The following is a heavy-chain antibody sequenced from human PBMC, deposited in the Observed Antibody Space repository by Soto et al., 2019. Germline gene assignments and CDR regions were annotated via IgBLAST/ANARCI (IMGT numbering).Heavy chain of an antibody. J-gene: IGHJ5*02. CDR3: ARGAGFSYASTWFDI. V-gene: IGHV4-61*03. CDR1: DASVSGRTYY. D-gene: IGHD5-18*01. Sequence: SETRSHTCTVFDASVSGRTYYWSWIRQAPGKGLEWVGHIYYTGSTNYNPSLNNRVTISVDTSKNHFSLQLTSVTAADTAVYYCARGAGFSYASTWFDIWGQGTLVTV. CDR2: IYYTGST.